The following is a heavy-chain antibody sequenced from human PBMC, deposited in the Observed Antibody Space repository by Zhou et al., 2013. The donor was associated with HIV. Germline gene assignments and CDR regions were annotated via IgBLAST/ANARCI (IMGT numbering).Heavy chain of an antibody. V-gene: IGHV1-69*14. J-gene: IGHJ4*02. D-gene: IGHD2-21*01. CDR1: GGTFNSYG. CDR3: ARDFGGDGDS. Sequence: QVQLVQSGAAVKKPGSSVKVSCKASGGTFNSYGITWVRQAPGQGLEWMGGIIPIFGAANYAQKFQGRVTITADKSTSTAYMELSSLRSEDTAMYYCARDFGGDGDSWGQGTLVTVSS. CDR2: IIPIFGAA.